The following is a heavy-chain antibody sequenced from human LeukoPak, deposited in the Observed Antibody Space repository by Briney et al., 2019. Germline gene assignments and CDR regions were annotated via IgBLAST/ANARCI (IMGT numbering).Heavy chain of an antibody. CDR3: ARDNYDSSGYLDY. D-gene: IGHD3-22*01. J-gene: IGHJ4*02. V-gene: IGHV3-7*01. Sequence: GGSLRLSCAASGFTFSRYWMSWVRQAPGKGLEWVANIKQDGSEKYYVDSVKGRFTISRDNAKNSLYLQMNSLRAEDTAVYYCARDNYDSSGYLDYWGQGTLVTVSS. CDR2: IKQDGSEK. CDR1: GFTFSRYW.